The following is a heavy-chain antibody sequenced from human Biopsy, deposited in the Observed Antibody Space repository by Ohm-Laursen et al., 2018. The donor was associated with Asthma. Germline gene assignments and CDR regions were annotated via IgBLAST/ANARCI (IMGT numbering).Heavy chain of an antibody. J-gene: IGHJ4*02. CDR2: ISYDGNHK. D-gene: IGHD5-12*01. CDR3: AKRRGYSGHDNDY. CDR1: GFMFRSFG. Sequence: SLRLSCAASGFMFRSFGMHWVRQAPGKGLEWVAVISYDGNHKFYEDSVKGRFTISRDNSKNTLYLQMNSRRTEDTAVYYCAKRRGYSGHDNDYWGQGTLVTVSS. V-gene: IGHV3-30*18.